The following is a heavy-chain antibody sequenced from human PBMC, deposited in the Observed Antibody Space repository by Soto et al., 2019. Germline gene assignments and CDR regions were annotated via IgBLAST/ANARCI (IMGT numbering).Heavy chain of an antibody. CDR3: ARDGAGTTDLDYYYYMDV. V-gene: IGHV1-69*04. CDR1: GGTFSSYT. J-gene: IGHJ6*03. Sequence: ASVKVSCKASGGTFSSYTISWVRQAPGQGLEWMGRIIPILGIANYAQKFQGRVTITADKSTSTAYMELSSLRSEDTAVYYCARDGAGTTDLDYYYYMDVWGKGTTVTVSS. D-gene: IGHD1-1*01. CDR2: IIPILGIA.